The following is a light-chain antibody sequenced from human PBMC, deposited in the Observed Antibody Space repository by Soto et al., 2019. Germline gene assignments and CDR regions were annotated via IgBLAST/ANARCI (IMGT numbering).Light chain of an antibody. J-gene: IGKJ1*01. CDR1: QSVSSSA. Sequence: SVLPQSPCTLSLSPGERSTLSCMSSQSVSSSALAWYQQKPGQAPRRLIYGASSRATGIPDRFSGSGSGTDFTLTISRLEPEDFAVYYCQYYGTSPQTFGQRTKVDIK. CDR2: GAS. V-gene: IGKV3-20*01. CDR3: QYYGTSPQT.